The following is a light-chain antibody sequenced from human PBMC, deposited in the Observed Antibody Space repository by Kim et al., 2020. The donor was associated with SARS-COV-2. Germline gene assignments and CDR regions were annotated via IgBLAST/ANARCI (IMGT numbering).Light chain of an antibody. J-gene: IGLJ1*01. V-gene: IGLV3-1*01. CDR1: KLGDKY. CDR3: QAWDSSTAPYV. Sequence: SYELTQPPSVSVPPGQTASITCSGDKLGDKYACWYQQKPGQSPVLVIYQDSKRPSGIPERFSGSNSGNTATLTISGTQAMDEADYYCQAWDSSTAPYVFGTGTKGTVL. CDR2: QDS.